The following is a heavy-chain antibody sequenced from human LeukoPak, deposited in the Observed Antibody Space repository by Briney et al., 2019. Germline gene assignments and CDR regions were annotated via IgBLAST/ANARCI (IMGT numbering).Heavy chain of an antibody. J-gene: IGHJ4*02. CDR2: IHHSGTT. CDR3: ARDMFSGYSYGGFDY. Sequence: SETLSLTCAASGVSFSGYYWSWIRQSPGKGLEWIGDIHHSGTTNYNPSLKSRVTISIDTSKDQFSLKLSSVTAADTAVYYCARDMFSGYSYGGFDYWGQGTLVTVSS. CDR1: GVSFSGYY. D-gene: IGHD5-18*01. V-gene: IGHV4-34*01.